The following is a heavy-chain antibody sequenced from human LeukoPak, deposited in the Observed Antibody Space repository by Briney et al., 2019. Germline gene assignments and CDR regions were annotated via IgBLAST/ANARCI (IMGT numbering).Heavy chain of an antibody. J-gene: IGHJ5*02. CDR3: ARAGGRSWFDP. CDR1: GYSFTDKY. Sequence: GASVKVSCKASGYSFTDKYMHWVRQAPGQGLEWMGWINPNSGGTNYAQKFQGRVTMTTDTSMSTAYTELSRLTSDDTAVYYCARAGGRSWFDPWGQGTLVTVSS. CDR2: INPNSGGT. V-gene: IGHV1-2*02.